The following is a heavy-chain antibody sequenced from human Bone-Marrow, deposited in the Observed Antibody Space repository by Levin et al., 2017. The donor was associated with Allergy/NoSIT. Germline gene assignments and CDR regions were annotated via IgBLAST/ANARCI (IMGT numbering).Heavy chain of an antibody. Sequence: GGSLRLSCVVSELNVTRNYMNWVRQAPGKGLEWVSVIYGGGSTYYADSVRGRFTVSRDTSKNRLYLEMNSLRAEDTAFYYCATSYVGATGYFDYWGHGTLVTVSS. J-gene: IGHJ4*01. CDR3: ATSYVGATGYFDY. D-gene: IGHD1-1*01. CDR2: IYGGGST. V-gene: IGHV3-53*01. CDR1: ELNVTRNY.